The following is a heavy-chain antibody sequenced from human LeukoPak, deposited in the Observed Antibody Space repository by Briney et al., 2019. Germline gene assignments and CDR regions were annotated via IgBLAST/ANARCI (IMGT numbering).Heavy chain of an antibody. Sequence: GESLKISCKGSGYSVTSYWIGWVRQMPGKGLEWMGIIYPGDSDTRYSPSFQGQVTISADTSISTAYLQWSSLKASDTAMYYCARQYYDFWSGYYTAFDYWGQGTLVTVSS. CDR2: IYPGDSDT. CDR3: ARQYYDFWSGYYTAFDY. CDR1: GYSVTSYW. V-gene: IGHV5-51*01. J-gene: IGHJ4*02. D-gene: IGHD3-3*01.